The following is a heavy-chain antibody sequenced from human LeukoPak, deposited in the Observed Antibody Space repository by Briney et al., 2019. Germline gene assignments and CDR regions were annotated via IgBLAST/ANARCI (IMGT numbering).Heavy chain of an antibody. CDR2: ISSSGSAI. V-gene: IGHV3-11*01. CDR1: GFTFSDYY. D-gene: IGHD2-2*01. J-gene: IGHJ4*02. Sequence: KPGGSLRLSCAASGFTFSDYYMSWIRQAPGKGLEWVSYISSSGSAIYYADSVKGRFTISRDNAKNSLYLQMNSLRAEDTAVYYCARENLVVVPAAYQSLFDYWGQGTLVTVS. CDR3: ARENLVVVPAAYQSLFDY.